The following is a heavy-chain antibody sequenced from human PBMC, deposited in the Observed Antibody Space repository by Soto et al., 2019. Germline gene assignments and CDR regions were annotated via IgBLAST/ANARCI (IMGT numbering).Heavy chain of an antibody. Sequence: QVQLVQSGAEVKKPGSSVKVSCKASGGTFSNYAFSWVRQAPGQGLEWMGGIIPIFGTANYAQKFQGRVTITADESTSTAYMELSSLRSEDTAVYYCARCVSGGSGGYEYFDYWGQGTLVTVSS. CDR3: ARCVSGGSGGYEYFDY. CDR2: IIPIFGTA. V-gene: IGHV1-69*01. D-gene: IGHD6-19*01. J-gene: IGHJ4*02. CDR1: GGTFSNYA.